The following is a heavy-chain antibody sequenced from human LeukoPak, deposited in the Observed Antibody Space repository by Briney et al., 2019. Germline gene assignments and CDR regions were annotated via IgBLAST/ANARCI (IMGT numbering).Heavy chain of an antibody. J-gene: IGHJ5*02. CDR1: GGSISSYY. Sequence: SETLSLTCTVSGGSISSYYWSWIRQPPGKGLEWIGYIYYSGSTNYNPSLKSRVTISVDTSKNQFSLKLSSVTAADTAVYYCARVLYYDFWSGYFPNWFDPWGQGTLVTVSS. CDR2: IYYSGST. V-gene: IGHV4-59*01. CDR3: ARVLYYDFWSGYFPNWFDP. D-gene: IGHD3-3*01.